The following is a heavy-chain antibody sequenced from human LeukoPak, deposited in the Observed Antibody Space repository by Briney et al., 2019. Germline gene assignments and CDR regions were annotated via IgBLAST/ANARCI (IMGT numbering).Heavy chain of an antibody. J-gene: IGHJ3*02. CDR2: IYTSGST. CDR1: GGPISSYY. CDR3: ARGSRGWYRIYAFDI. D-gene: IGHD6-19*01. V-gene: IGHV4-4*07. Sequence: PSDTLSLTCTVIGGPISSYYWSWIGQPAGKGLDWIERIYTSGSTHYNPSLRRRDTMSVDTSKDQFSLKLSTVTAADTAVYYCARGSRGWYRIYAFDIWGQGTMVTVSS.